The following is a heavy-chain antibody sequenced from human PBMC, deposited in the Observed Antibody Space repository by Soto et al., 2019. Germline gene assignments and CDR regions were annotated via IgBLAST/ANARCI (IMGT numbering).Heavy chain of an antibody. J-gene: IGHJ6*02. V-gene: IGHV1-2*02. CDR1: GYTFTGYY. CDR2: INPNSGGT. Sequence: ASVKVSCKASGYTFTGYYMHWVRQAPGQGLEWMGWINPNSGGTNYAQKFQGRVTMTRDTSISTAYMELSRLRSDDTAVYYCARDYDLWSGYYTVKNKNYGMDVWGQGTMVTVYS. CDR3: ARDYDLWSGYYTVKNKNYGMDV. D-gene: IGHD3-3*01.